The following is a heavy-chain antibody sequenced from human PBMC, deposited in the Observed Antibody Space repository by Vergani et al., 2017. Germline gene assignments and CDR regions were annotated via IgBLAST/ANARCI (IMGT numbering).Heavy chain of an antibody. CDR1: GFTFSHYS. V-gene: IGHV3-21*01. CDR3: AKDPRLKEDYYYYYMDV. J-gene: IGHJ6*03. CDR2: ISSSSSYI. Sequence: EVQMVESGGGLVKPGGSLRLSCVASGFTFSHYSMNWVRQAPGKGLEWVSSISSSSSYIYYADSVKGRFTISRDNSKNTLYLYMNSLRADDTAVYYCAKDPRLKEDYYYYYMDVWGKGTTVTVSS.